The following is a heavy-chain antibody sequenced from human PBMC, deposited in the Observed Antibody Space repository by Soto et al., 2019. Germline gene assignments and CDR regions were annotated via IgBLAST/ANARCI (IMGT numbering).Heavy chain of an antibody. CDR1: GGSFSGYY. CDR3: ARGRSGDYVWGSYRLDY. Sequence: QVQLQQWGAGLLKPSETLSLTCAVYGGSFSGYYWSWIRQPPGKGLEWIGEINHSGSTNYNPSLKSRVTISVDTSKNQFSLKLSSVTAADTAVYYCARGRSGDYVWGSYRLDYWGQGTLVTVSS. CDR2: INHSGST. D-gene: IGHD3-16*02. V-gene: IGHV4-34*01. J-gene: IGHJ4*02.